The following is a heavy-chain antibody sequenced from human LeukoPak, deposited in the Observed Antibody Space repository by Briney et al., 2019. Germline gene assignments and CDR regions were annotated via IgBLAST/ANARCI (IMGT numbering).Heavy chain of an antibody. D-gene: IGHD2-15*01. CDR1: GFTLGTYS. V-gene: IGHV3-48*01. CDR3: ARGYCSGGSCYFFDY. CDR2: ISSSSSST. J-gene: IGHJ4*02. Sequence: PGGSLRLSCAASGFTLGTYSMNWVRQAPGKGLEWVSYISSSSSSTYYADSVKGRFTISRDNSKNMLYLQMNSLRPEDTAVYYCARGYCSGGSCYFFDYWGQGTLVTVSS.